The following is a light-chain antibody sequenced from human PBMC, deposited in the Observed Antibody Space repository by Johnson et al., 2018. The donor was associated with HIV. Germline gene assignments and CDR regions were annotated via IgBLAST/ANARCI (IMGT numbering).Light chain of an antibody. CDR2: DNN. J-gene: IGLJ1*01. CDR1: SSNIGNNY. V-gene: IGLV1-51*01. Sequence: QSVLTQPPSVSAAPGQKVTISCSGSSSNIGNNYVSWYQQLPGTAPKLLIYDNNKRPSGIPDRFSGSKSGTSATLGITGLQTGDEADYYCGKWHSSLSAVSVVGPGTKVTVL. CDR3: GKWHSSLSAVSV.